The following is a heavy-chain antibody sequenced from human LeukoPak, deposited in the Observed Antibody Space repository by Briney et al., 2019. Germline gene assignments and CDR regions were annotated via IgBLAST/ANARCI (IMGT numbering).Heavy chain of an antibody. Sequence: ASVEVSCTASGYTFTGYYMHWVRQAPGQGLEWMGWINPNSGGTNYAQKFQGRVTITRDKSNSTAYMELSRLRSDDTAVYYCARSIAAAGSDYWGQGTLVTVSS. J-gene: IGHJ4*02. CDR1: GYTFTGYY. D-gene: IGHD6-13*01. CDR2: INPNSGGT. CDR3: ARSIAAAGSDY. V-gene: IGHV1-2*02.